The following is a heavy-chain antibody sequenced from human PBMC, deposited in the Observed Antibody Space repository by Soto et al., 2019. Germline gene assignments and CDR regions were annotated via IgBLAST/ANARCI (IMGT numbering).Heavy chain of an antibody. CDR1: GYTFIRYG. Sequence: QVQLAQSTGEVKKPGASVRVSCKATGYTFIRYGIAWVRQAPGQGSEWMGWISPYNDHTVYAQKFQGRVTMTAERSTRTVYMNLRGLKSDDTAVYYCARGGYYDNSWGKLSHYGLDVWGQGTSVSVSS. CDR2: ISPYNDHT. CDR3: ARGGYYDNSWGKLSHYGLDV. J-gene: IGHJ6*02. D-gene: IGHD3-16*01. V-gene: IGHV1-18*01.